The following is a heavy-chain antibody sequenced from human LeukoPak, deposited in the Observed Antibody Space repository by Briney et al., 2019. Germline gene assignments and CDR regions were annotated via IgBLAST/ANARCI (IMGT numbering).Heavy chain of an antibody. V-gene: IGHV4-34*01. CDR1: GGSFSGYY. D-gene: IGHD2-2*01. CDR3: ARDRGIVVVPAAVGAFDI. J-gene: IGHJ3*02. Sequence: SETLSLTCAVYGGSFSGYYWSWIRQPPGKGLEWIGEIDHSGSTNYNPSLKSRVTISVDTSKNQFSLKLSSVTAADTAVYYCARDRGIVVVPAAVGAFDIWGQGTMVTVSS. CDR2: IDHSGST.